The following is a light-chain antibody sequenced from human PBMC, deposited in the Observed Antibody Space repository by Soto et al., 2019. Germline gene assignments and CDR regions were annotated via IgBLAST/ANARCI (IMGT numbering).Light chain of an antibody. Sequence: EIVLTQSPATLSLSPGERATLSCRASQSVSSYLAWYQQKPGQAPRLLIYDASNRATGLPARFSASGSGTDFTLTISSLEPEYSAVYYCQQRGNWITFGPGTRLEIK. V-gene: IGKV3-11*01. CDR1: QSVSSY. J-gene: IGKJ5*01. CDR2: DAS. CDR3: QQRGNWIT.